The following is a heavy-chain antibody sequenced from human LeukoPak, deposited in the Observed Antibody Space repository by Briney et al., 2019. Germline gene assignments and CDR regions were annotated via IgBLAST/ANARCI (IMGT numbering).Heavy chain of an antibody. V-gene: IGHV3-53*01. D-gene: IGHD6-19*01. J-gene: IGHJ4*02. Sequence: GGSLRLSCAASGFTFSSYWMSWVRQAPGKGLECVSVISNDGDTYYADSVKGRFTISRDTSKNTVSLQMNSLRAEDTAVYYCAGDKTTGGWYEFDYWGQGTLVTVSS. CDR2: ISNDGDT. CDR3: AGDKTTGGWYEFDY. CDR1: GFTFSSYW.